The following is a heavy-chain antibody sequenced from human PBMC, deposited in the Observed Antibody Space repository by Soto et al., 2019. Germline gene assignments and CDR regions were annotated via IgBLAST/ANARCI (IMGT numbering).Heavy chain of an antibody. CDR3: ARGRYGDY. Sequence: QVHLVQSGAEVKKPGASVKVSCKGSGYTFTSYGITWVRQAPGQGLEWMGWISAHNGNTDYAQKLQGRVTVTRDTSTSTAYVELGSLRSDGTAVYYCARGRYGDYWGQGALVTVSS. D-gene: IGHD1-1*01. J-gene: IGHJ4*02. CDR1: GYTFTSYG. V-gene: IGHV1-18*01. CDR2: ISAHNGNT.